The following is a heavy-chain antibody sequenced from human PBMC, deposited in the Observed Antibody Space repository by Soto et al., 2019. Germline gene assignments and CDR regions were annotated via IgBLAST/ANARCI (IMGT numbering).Heavy chain of an antibody. CDR2: ISGSGGST. CDR3: ARRGSGSYYDY. CDR1: GFTFSSYA. Sequence: EVQLLESGGGLVQPGGSLRLSCAASGFTFSSYAMRWVRQAPGKGLEWVSAISGSGGSTYYADYVKGRFTISRDNSKNTLYLQMNSLRAEATDVYFCARRGSGSYYDYWGQGTLVTVSS. D-gene: IGHD1-26*01. V-gene: IGHV3-23*01. J-gene: IGHJ4*02.